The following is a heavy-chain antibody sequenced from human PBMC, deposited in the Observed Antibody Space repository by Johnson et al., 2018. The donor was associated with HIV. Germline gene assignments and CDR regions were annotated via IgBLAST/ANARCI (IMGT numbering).Heavy chain of an antibody. V-gene: IGHV3-15*01. D-gene: IGHD3-22*01. Sequence: VQLVESGGGLVKPGGSLRLSCAASGFTFINAWMNWVRQAPGKGLEWVGRIYSETDGGTTDYAAPVKGRFTISRDDSKNTLYLQMNNLKTEDTALYYCTRVVVITQEKWGQGTMVTVSS. CDR3: TRVVVITQEK. CDR2: IYSETDGGTT. CDR1: GFTFINAW. J-gene: IGHJ3*01.